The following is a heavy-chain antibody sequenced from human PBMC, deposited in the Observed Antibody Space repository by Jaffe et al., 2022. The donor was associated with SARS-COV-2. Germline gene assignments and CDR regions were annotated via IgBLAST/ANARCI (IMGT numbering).Heavy chain of an antibody. CDR2: INPNSGVT. D-gene: IGHD3-16*01. CDR3: AREGSTVVMGEDY. Sequence: QVLLVQSGAEVKKAGASVKVSCKASGFYFTGYYIHWVRQAPGQGLEWMGWINPNSGVTTYAQKFQGRVTMTRDTSISTAYMDLSGLTSDDTAVYYCAREGSTVVMGEDYWGQGTLVTVSS. J-gene: IGHJ4*02. CDR1: GFYFTGYY. V-gene: IGHV1-2*02.